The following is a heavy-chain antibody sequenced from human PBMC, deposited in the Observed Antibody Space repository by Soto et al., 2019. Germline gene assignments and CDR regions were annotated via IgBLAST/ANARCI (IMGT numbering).Heavy chain of an antibody. CDR2: FDPEDGET. D-gene: IGHD3-22*01. Sequence: GASVKVSCKVSGYTLTELSMHWVRQAPGKGLEWMGGFDPEDGETIYAQKFQGRVTMTEDTSTDTAYMELSSLRSEDTAVYYCATNYDSSGYWDNDAFDIWGQGTMVTVSS. J-gene: IGHJ3*02. CDR3: ATNYDSSGYWDNDAFDI. V-gene: IGHV1-24*01. CDR1: GYTLTELS.